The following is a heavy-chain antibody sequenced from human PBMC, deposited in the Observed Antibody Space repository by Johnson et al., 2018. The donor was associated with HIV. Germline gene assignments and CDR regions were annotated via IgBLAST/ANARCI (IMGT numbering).Heavy chain of an antibody. CDR3: ARWVDSSVYYPLGFDI. D-gene: IGHD3-22*01. J-gene: IGHJ3*02. V-gene: IGHV3-20*04. Sequence: VQLVESGGRVVRPGESLRLSCEASGFTFDNYGMSWVRQGPGKGLEWVSGSSWNGGRTSYADSVKGRFIISRDNAKNSLYLQMNSLGVEDTAWYYCARWVDSSVYYPLGFDIWGQGAMVTVSS. CDR1: GFTFDNYG. CDR2: SSWNGGRT.